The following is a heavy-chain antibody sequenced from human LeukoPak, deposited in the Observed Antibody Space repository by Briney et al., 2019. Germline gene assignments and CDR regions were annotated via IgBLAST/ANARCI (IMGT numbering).Heavy chain of an antibody. Sequence: GGPLRLSCAASGFTFSGSAMHWVRQASGKGLEWVGRIRSKANGYATAYAASVKGRFTISRDDSKNTAYLQMNRLKTEDTAVYYCTSPLGRGAEYCSSTSCKTTYYYYYMDVWGKGTTVTISS. D-gene: IGHD2-2*01. CDR2: IRSKANGYAT. J-gene: IGHJ6*03. CDR1: GFTFSGSA. CDR3: TSPLGRGAEYCSSTSCKTTYYYYYMDV. V-gene: IGHV3-73*01.